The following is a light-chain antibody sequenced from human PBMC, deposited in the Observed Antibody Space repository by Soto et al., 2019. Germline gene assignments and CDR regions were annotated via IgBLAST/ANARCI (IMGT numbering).Light chain of an antibody. V-gene: IGKV1-5*01. CDR2: DAS. Sequence: DIQLTQSPSTLSASVGDRVTITCRASQTVNNWVAWYQQKSGEAPKLLIFDASTLESGVPSSFSGSGSGTEFTLTISSLQPDEFATYFCQQYKSYPWTFGQGTKVEVK. J-gene: IGKJ1*01. CDR1: QTVNNW. CDR3: QQYKSYPWT.